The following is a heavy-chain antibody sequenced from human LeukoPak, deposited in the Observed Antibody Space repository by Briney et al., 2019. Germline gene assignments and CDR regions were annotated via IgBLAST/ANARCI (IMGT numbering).Heavy chain of an antibody. CDR1: GFTFSTYP. V-gene: IGHV3-64*01. CDR3: ARGGLVGPTPYLDS. D-gene: IGHD1-26*01. Sequence: PVGSLRLSCAASGFTFSTYPMYWVRQAPGRGPEYVSGINNNGDRTYYAKSVKGRFTISRDNSKNTLYLQVGSLRAEDMAVYYCARGGLVGPTPYLDSWGQGTLFTVSS. CDR2: INNNGDRT. J-gene: IGHJ4*02.